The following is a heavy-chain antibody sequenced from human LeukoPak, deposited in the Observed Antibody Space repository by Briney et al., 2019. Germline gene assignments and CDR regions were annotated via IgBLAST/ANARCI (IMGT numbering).Heavy chain of an antibody. CDR1: SGSISTSNYY. V-gene: IGHV4-39*07. CDR3: ARDRYSYGGDFDS. D-gene: IGHD5-18*01. Sequence: PSETLSLTCTVSSGSISTSNYYWGWVRQPPGKALEWIGNIFYSGSTYYNPSLKSRVTISVDTSKNQFSLRLSSVTAADTAVYYCARDRYSYGGDFDSWGLGTLVIVSS. J-gene: IGHJ4*02. CDR2: IFYSGST.